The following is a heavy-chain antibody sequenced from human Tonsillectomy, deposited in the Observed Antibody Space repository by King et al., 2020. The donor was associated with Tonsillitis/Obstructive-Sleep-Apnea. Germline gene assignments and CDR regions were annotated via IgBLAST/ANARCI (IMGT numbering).Heavy chain of an antibody. V-gene: IGHV3-23*04. D-gene: IGHD3-3*01. J-gene: IGHJ4*02. Sequence: VQLVESGGGLVQPGGSLRLSCAASGFIFSSYAMNWVRQAPGKGLEWVSATSGSGYSTYYADSVEGRFTISRDNSKNTLYLQMNSLRAEDTAIYYSAKDGGYFWSSYSYYFDYWGQGTLVTVSS. CDR3: AKDGGYFWSSYSYYFDY. CDR1: GFIFSSYA. CDR2: TSGSGYST.